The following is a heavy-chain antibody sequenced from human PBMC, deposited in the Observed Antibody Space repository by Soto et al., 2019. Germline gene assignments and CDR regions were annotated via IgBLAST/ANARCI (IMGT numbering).Heavy chain of an antibody. V-gene: IGHV3-7*03. J-gene: IGHJ3*02. CDR3: AWIKRVGDPGDAFDS. CDR2: IKQDGSEK. Sequence: GGSLRLSCAASGFTFSSYWMSWVRQAPGKGLEGVANIKQDGSEKYYVDSVKGRFNISRDNAKNSMYLQMNSLRAEDTAVYYCAWIKRVGDPGDAFDSWGQGTMVTVSS. CDR1: GFTFSSYW. D-gene: IGHD5-18*01.